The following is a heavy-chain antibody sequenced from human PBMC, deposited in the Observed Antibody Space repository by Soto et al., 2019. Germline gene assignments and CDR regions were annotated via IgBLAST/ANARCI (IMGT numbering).Heavy chain of an antibody. V-gene: IGHV3-23*01. J-gene: IGHJ4*02. D-gene: IGHD2-2*03. CDR3: AKEGGYCSSTSCYGRVYY. CDR1: GFTFSSYA. Sequence: EVQLLESGGGLVQPGGSLRLSCAASGFTFSSYAMSWVRQAPGKGLEWVSAISGSSGSTYYADSVKGRFTISRDNSKNTLYLQMNSLRAEDTAVYYCAKEGGYCSSTSCYGRVYYWGQGTLVTVSS. CDR2: ISGSSGST.